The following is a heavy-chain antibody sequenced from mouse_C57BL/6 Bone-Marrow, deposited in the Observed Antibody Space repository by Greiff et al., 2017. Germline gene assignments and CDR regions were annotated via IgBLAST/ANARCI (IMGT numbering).Heavy chain of an antibody. J-gene: IGHJ3*01. V-gene: IGHV5-6*02. CDR2: ISSGGSYT. CDR1: GFTFTSYG. D-gene: IGHD2-2*01. CDR3: ARRPAYGFLTWFAY. Sequence: EVNVVEPGGDLVKPGGSLKLSCAASGFTFTSYGMSWVNQTPDKRLEWIVTISSGGSYTYYPDSVNGRFTMSRDNAKNTLYRQMSSLKSEDTAMYYCARRPAYGFLTWFAYWGQGTLVTVSA.